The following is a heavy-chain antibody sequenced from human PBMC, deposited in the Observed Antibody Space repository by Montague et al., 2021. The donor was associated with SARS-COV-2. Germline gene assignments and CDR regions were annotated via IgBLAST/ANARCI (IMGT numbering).Heavy chain of an antibody. CDR3: TSGREGNYNVMDV. D-gene: IGHD1-1*01. CDR1: GDSVSRNSAT. J-gene: IGHJ6*02. V-gene: IGHV6-1*01. Sequence: CAISGDSVSRNSATWNWVRQSPSRGLEWLGRTYYRSKWYNDYAVSVRGRVTINPDTSKNQFSLQLNSVTTEDTAIYYCTSGREGNYNVMDVWGQGTTVTVSS. CDR2: TYYRSKWYN.